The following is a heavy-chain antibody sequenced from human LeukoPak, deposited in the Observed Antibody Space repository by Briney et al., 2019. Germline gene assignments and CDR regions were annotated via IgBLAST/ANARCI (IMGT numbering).Heavy chain of an antibody. J-gene: IGHJ4*02. Sequence: GGSPRLSCAGSGFTFASYAMSWVRQAPGKGLGWVSAISGSGGGTYYADSVKGRFTISRDNSKNTLYLQMNSLRAEDTAVYYCAKTVVRGVMPYYFDYWGQGALVTVAS. CDR1: GFTFASYA. D-gene: IGHD3-10*01. CDR2: ISGSGGGT. CDR3: AKTVVRGVMPYYFDY. V-gene: IGHV3-23*01.